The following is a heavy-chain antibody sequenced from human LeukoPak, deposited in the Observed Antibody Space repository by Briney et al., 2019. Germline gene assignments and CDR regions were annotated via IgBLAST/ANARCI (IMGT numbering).Heavy chain of an antibody. Sequence: GGSLRLSCAASGISFSNSAMSWVRQAPGKGLEWVSGFSGSGDRTSYADSVRGRFTISRDDYKNTMFLQMNSLRAEDTAVYYCAKVKLVGYSAFDTWGQGTLVTVPS. CDR2: FSGSGDRT. D-gene: IGHD2-2*01. J-gene: IGHJ4*02. V-gene: IGHV3-23*01. CDR1: GISFSNSA. CDR3: AKVKLVGYSAFDT.